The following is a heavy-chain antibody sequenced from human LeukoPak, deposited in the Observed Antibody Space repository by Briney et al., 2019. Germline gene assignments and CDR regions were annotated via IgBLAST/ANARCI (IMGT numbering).Heavy chain of an antibody. D-gene: IGHD4-17*01. CDR1: GYSISSGYY. CDR3: ARVGVEYGDYTFDY. J-gene: IGHJ4*02. Sequence: SETLSLTCTVSGYSISSGYYWGWIRQPPGKGLEWIGSIYHSGSTYYNPSLKSRVTISVDTSKNQFSLKLSSVTAADTAVYYCARVGVEYGDYTFDYWGQGTLVTVSS. V-gene: IGHV4-38-2*02. CDR2: IYHSGST.